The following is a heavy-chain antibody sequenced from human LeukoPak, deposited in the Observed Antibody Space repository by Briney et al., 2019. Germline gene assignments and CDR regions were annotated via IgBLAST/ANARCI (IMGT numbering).Heavy chain of an antibody. CDR2: ISSSGSTI. D-gene: IGHD4-17*01. Sequence: AGSLRLSCAASGFTFSDYYMSWIRQAPGKGLEWVSYISSSGSTIYYADSVKGRFTISRDNTKNSLYLQMHSLRAEDTAVYYCASMGDYTLLDYWGQGTLVTVSS. CDR3: ASMGDYTLLDY. CDR1: GFTFSDYY. V-gene: IGHV3-11*04. J-gene: IGHJ4*02.